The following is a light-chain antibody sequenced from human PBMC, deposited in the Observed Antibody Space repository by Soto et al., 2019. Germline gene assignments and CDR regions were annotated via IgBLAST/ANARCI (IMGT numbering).Light chain of an antibody. CDR1: QTISDF. V-gene: IGKV1-39*01. Sequence: DLQMTQSPSSLSASIGDRVTITCRASQTISDFLNWYQQKPGKAPDLLIYGASHLHSGVPSRFSGTGSGTDFTLTVSSLQPEDFATYYCQQSHSSPYTFGQGTNLEIK. CDR3: QQSHSSPYT. CDR2: GAS. J-gene: IGKJ2*01.